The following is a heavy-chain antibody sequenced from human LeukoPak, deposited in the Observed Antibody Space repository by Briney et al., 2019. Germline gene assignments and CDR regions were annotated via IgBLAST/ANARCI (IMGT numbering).Heavy chain of an antibody. V-gene: IGHV4-39*01. CDR3: ARNYFDSSGWRAFDI. D-gene: IGHD3-22*01. Sequence: PSETLSLTCTVSGGSISSSSYYWGWIRQPPGKGLEWIGSIYYSGSTYYNPSLKSRVTISVDTSKNQFSLKLSSVTAADTAVYYCARNYFDSSGWRAFDIWGQGTMVTVSS. CDR1: GGSISSSSYY. J-gene: IGHJ3*02. CDR2: IYYSGST.